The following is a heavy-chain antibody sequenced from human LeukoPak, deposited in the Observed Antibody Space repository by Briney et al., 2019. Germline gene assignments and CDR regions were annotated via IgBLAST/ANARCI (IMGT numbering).Heavy chain of an antibody. Sequence: PGGSLRLSCAASGFTFSSYAMSWVRQAPGKGLEWVSAISGSGGSTYYADSVKGRFTISKDNSKNTLYLQVNSLRAEDTAVYYCAKSTDYGDYDRYWYFDLWGRGTLVTVSS. V-gene: IGHV3-23*01. D-gene: IGHD4-17*01. CDR2: ISGSGGST. CDR3: AKSTDYGDYDRYWYFDL. J-gene: IGHJ2*01. CDR1: GFTFSSYA.